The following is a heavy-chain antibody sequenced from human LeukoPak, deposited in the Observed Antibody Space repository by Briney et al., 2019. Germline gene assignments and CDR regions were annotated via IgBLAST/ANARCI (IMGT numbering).Heavy chain of an antibody. V-gene: IGHV1-2*02. CDR1: GYTFTGYY. CDR2: INPNSGAT. Sequence: ASVKVSCKASGYTFTGYYMHWVRQAPGQGLEWMGWINPNSGATNYAQKFQGRVTMTRDTSISTAYMELSRLRSDDTAVYYCARDLQYYDFWSGYPPDYYYGMDVWGQGTTVTVSS. J-gene: IGHJ6*02. D-gene: IGHD3-3*01. CDR3: ARDLQYYDFWSGYPPDYYYGMDV.